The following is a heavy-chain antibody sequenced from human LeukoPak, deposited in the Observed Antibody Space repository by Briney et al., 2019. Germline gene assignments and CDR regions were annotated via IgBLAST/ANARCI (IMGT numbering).Heavy chain of an antibody. V-gene: IGHV4-34*01. D-gene: IGHD2-2*03. CDR1: GGSFSGYY. CDR3: ASLGYCSSTSCHRYYYYMDV. CDR2: INHSGST. J-gene: IGHJ6*03. Sequence: PSETLSLTCAVYGGSFSGYYWSWIRQPPGKGLEWIGEINHSGSTNYNPSLKSRVTISVDTSKNQFSLKLSSVTAADTAVYYCASLGYCSSTSCHRYYYYMDVWGKGTTVTVSS.